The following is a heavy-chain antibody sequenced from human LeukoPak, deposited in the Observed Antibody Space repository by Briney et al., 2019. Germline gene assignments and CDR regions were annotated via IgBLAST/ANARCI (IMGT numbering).Heavy chain of an antibody. CDR3: ARESSYHGCFDY. V-gene: IGHV1-69*13. D-gene: IGHD3-10*01. CDR2: IIPIFGTA. J-gene: IGHJ4*02. Sequence: GASVKVSFKASGGTFSSYAISWVRQAPGQGLEWMGGIIPIFGTANYAQKFQGRVTITADESTSTAYMELSSLRSEDTAVYYCARESSYHGCFDYWGQGTLVTVSS. CDR1: GGTFSSYA.